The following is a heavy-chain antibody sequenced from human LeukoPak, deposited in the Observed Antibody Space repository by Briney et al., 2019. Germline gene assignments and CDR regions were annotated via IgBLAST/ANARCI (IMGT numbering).Heavy chain of an antibody. J-gene: IGHJ4*02. CDR2: IYYSGST. CDR3: ARAPGRSTSCYDY. D-gene: IGHD2-2*01. Sequence: PSETLSLTCTVSGGSINSYYWSWIRQPPGKGLEWIGSIYYSGSTYYNPSLKSRVTISVDTSKNQFSLKLSSVTAADTAVYYCARAPGRSTSCYDYWGQGTLVTVSS. V-gene: IGHV4-59*12. CDR1: GGSINSYY.